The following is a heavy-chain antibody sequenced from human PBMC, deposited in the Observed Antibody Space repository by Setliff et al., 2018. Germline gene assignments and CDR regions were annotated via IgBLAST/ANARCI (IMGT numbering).Heavy chain of an antibody. CDR1: GGSITSDY. CDR3: ARGGTYRYFDY. V-gene: IGHV4-59*01. Sequence: ASETLSLTCSVSGGSITSDYWSWIRQPPGKGLEWIGYMYDSGRTNYNPSLKSRVTISVDTSKNQFSLKLSSVTAADTAIYYCARGGTYRYFDYWGQGTLVTVSS. J-gene: IGHJ4*02. CDR2: MYDSGRT.